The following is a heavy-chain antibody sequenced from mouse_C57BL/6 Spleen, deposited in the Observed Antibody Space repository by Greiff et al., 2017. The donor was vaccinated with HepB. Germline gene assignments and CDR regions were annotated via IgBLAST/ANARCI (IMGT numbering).Heavy chain of an antibody. CDR3: ARGDDGYPFDY. Sequence: VQRVESGAELVKPGASVKISCKASGYAFSSYWMNWVKQRPGKGLEWIGQIYPGDGDTNYNGKFKGKATLTADKSSSTAYMQLSSLTSEDSAVYFCARGDDGYPFDYWGQGTTLTVSS. CDR1: GYAFSSYW. V-gene: IGHV1-80*01. J-gene: IGHJ2*01. D-gene: IGHD2-3*01. CDR2: IYPGDGDT.